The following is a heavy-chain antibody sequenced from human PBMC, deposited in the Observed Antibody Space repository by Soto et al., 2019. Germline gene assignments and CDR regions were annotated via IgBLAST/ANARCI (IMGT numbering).Heavy chain of an antibody. D-gene: IGHD1-26*01. J-gene: IGHJ6*02. V-gene: IGHV3-23*01. CDR2: ISGSGGST. Sequence: PGGSLRLSCVASEFTFSGFWMTWVRQAPGKGLEWVSSISGSGGSTYYADSVKGRFTISRDNSKNTLYLQMNSLRAEDTAVYYCATYSGNYERYGVYYGMDVWGQGTTVTVSS. CDR1: EFTFSGFW. CDR3: ATYSGNYERYGVYYGMDV.